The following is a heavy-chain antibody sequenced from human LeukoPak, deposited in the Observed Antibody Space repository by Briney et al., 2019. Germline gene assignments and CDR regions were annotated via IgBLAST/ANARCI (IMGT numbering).Heavy chain of an antibody. Sequence: PGGFLRLSCAASGFTFSSYWMHWVRQGPGKGLVWVSLINSDGSSTSYADSVKGRFTISRDNAKNTLFLQMNSLRAEDTAVYYCARGIQHLNYWGQGTLVTVSS. CDR1: GFTFSSYW. CDR2: INSDGSST. J-gene: IGHJ4*02. D-gene: IGHD5-18*01. V-gene: IGHV3-74*01. CDR3: ARGIQHLNY.